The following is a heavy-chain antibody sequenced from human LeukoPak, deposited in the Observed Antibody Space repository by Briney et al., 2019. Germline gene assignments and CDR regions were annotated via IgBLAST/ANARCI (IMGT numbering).Heavy chain of an antibody. CDR3: AKAVDSGYDVFLTDYFDY. CDR2: ISYDGSNK. V-gene: IGHV3-30*18. CDR1: GFTFSSYG. Sequence: GRSLRLSCAASGFTFSSYGMHWVRQAPGKGLEWVAVISYDGSNKYYADSVKGRFTISRDNSKNTLYLQMNSLRAEDTAVYYCAKAVDSGYDVFLTDYFDYWGQGTLVTVSS. D-gene: IGHD5-12*01. J-gene: IGHJ4*02.